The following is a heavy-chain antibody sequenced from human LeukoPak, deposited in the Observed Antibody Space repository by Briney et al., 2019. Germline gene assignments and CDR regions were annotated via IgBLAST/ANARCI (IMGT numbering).Heavy chain of an antibody. J-gene: IGHJ4*02. D-gene: IGHD1-26*01. CDR1: GYTFTGYY. CDR2: INPNSGDT. Sequence: ASLKVSCKASGYTFTGYYMHWVRQAPGQGLEWMGWINPNSGDTNYAQKFQGRVTMTRDTSISTAYMELSRLRSDDTAVYYCAREGTIVGARRACYFDYWGQGTLVTVSS. CDR3: AREGTIVGARRACYFDY. V-gene: IGHV1-2*02.